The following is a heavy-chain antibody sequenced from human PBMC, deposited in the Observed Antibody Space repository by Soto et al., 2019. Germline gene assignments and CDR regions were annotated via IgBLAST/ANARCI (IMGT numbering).Heavy chain of an antibody. J-gene: IGHJ6*02. D-gene: IGHD3-3*01. CDR2: INPNSGGT. CDR3: ARDKKRITIFGVVTHYGMDV. Sequence: GASVKVSCKASGYTFTGYYMHWVRQAPGQGLEWMGWINPNSGGTNYAQKFQGRVTMTGDTSISTAYMELSRLRSDDTAVYYCARDKKRITIFGVVTHYGMDVWGQGTTVTVSS. CDR1: GYTFTGYY. V-gene: IGHV1-2*02.